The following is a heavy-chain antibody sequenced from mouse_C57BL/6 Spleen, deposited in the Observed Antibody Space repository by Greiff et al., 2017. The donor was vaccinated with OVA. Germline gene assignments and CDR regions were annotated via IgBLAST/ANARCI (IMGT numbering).Heavy chain of an antibody. D-gene: IGHD2-3*01. V-gene: IGHV1-85*01. J-gene: IGHJ2*01. CDR2: IYPRDGST. CDR1: GYTFTSYD. CDR3: ARSYDDYFDY. Sequence: VKLVESGPELVKPGASVKLSCKASGYTFTSYDINWVKQRPGQGLEWIGWIYPRDGSTKYNEKFKGKATLTVDTSSSTAYMELNSLTSEDSAVYFCARSYDDYFDYWGHGTTLTVSS.